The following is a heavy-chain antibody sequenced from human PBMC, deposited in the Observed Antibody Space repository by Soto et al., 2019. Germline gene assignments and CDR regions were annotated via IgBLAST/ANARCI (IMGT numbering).Heavy chain of an antibody. J-gene: IGHJ6*02. V-gene: IGHV1-69*13. D-gene: IGHD3-22*01. CDR2: IVPIFGTT. Sequence: SVKVSCKVSGGVFRRYAISWVRQAPGQGLEWLGGIVPIFGTTNYAQKFQGRVTIVADESTSTAYMDLSSLRSDDTAVYYCATPDEGRYHSNQHYYSALDVWGQATTVTVSS. CDR1: GGVFRRYA. CDR3: ATPDEGRYHSNQHYYSALDV.